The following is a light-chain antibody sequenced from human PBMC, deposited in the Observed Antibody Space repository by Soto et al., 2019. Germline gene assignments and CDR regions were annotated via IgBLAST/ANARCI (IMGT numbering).Light chain of an antibody. CDR3: ASWDDSLSVLV. V-gene: IGLV1-44*01. CDR1: TSNIGNNP. Sequence: QSVLTQPPSASGTPGQGVTISCSGSTSNIGNNPVNWYHQLPGTAPKLLIYSNDQRPSGVPDRFSGSKSDTSGSLAISGLQSEDEADYYCASWDDSLSVLVFGGGTQLTVL. CDR2: SND. J-gene: IGLJ2*01.